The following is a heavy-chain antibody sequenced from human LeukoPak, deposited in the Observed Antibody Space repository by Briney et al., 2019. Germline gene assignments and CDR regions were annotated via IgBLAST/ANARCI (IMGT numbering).Heavy chain of an antibody. J-gene: IGHJ4*02. D-gene: IGHD3-22*01. CDR3: ALYYDSSHIPRGY. CDR1: GFTFSSYA. Sequence: GGSLRLSCAASGFTFSSYAMSWVRQAPGKGLEWVSAISGSGGSTYYAESVKGRFTISRDNSKNTLYLQMNSLRAEDTAVYYCALYYDSSHIPRGYWGQGTLVTVSS. CDR2: ISGSGGST. V-gene: IGHV3-23*01.